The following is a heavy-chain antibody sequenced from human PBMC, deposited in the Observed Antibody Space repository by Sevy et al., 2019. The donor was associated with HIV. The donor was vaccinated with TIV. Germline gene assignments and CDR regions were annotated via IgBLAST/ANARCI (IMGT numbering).Heavy chain of an antibody. Sequence: GGSLRLSCVASGFTFRTYAMSWVRQAPGKGLEWVSDISGSGGDTYYADSVKGRFTISRDNSKNTLYLQMNSLIADDTAVYYCAKDAYYYDSSGYSMSQWYYGMDVWGQGTTVTVSS. V-gene: IGHV3-23*01. CDR3: AKDAYYYDSSGYSMSQWYYGMDV. D-gene: IGHD3-22*01. J-gene: IGHJ6*02. CDR1: GFTFRTYA. CDR2: ISGSGGDT.